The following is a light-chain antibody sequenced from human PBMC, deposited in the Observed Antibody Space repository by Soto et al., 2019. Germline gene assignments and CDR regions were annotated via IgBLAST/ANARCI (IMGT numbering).Light chain of an antibody. CDR1: QSVSSY. CDR2: DAS. V-gene: IGKV3-11*01. J-gene: IGKJ1*01. Sequence: EIVLTQSPATLSLSPGERATLSCRASQSVSSYLAWYQQKPGQAPRLLIYDASNRATGIPARFSGSGSGTDFTLTISSLQSEDFAVYYCQQYNDWTFGQGTKVDIK. CDR3: QQYNDWT.